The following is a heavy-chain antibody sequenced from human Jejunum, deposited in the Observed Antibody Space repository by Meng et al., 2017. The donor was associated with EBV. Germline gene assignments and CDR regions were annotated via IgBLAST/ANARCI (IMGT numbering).Heavy chain of an antibody. CDR1: GGSISGYY. CDR2: IFFSGST. D-gene: IGHD7-27*01. V-gene: IGHV4-59*01. Sequence: GPGLMTHSVTRSLACNFSGGSISGYYGGWTRQLPGKGVEWIGYIFFSGSTNHNPSVKIRVTISIDTSTNKFTLKLGSVTAAYTAAYGCARRNWGFDYWGQGTLVTVSS. J-gene: IGHJ4*02. CDR3: ARRNWGFDY.